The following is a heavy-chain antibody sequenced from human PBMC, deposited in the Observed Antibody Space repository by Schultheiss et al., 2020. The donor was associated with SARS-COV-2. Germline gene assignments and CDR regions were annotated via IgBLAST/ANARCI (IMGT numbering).Heavy chain of an antibody. D-gene: IGHD2-15*01. CDR2: ISSSSSTI. CDR3: ARGMGYSYYYYYGMDV. V-gene: IGHV3-48*01. CDR1: GFTFSSYS. Sequence: ESLKISCAASGFTFSSYSMNWVRQAPGKGLEWVSYISSSSSTIYYADSVKGRFTISRDNAKNSLYLQMNSLRAEDTAVYYCARGMGYSYYYYYGMDVWGQGTTVTVSS. J-gene: IGHJ6*02.